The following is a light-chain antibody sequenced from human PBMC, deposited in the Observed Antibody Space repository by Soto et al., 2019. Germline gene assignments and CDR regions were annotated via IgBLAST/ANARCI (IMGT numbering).Light chain of an antibody. CDR1: KSISIDSY. V-gene: IGKV3-20*01. J-gene: IGKJ5*01. CDR3: QQFGSSPSIT. Sequence: EIVLTQSPGTLSLSPGERATLSCRDSKSISIDSYLAWYQQKPVKPPRLLIYGASSRATGIPDRFSGSGSGTDFTLTISRLEPEDFAVYYCQQFGSSPSITFGQGTRLEIK. CDR2: GAS.